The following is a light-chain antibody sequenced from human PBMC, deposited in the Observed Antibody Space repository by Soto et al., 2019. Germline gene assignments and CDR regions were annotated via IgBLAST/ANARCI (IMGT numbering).Light chain of an antibody. CDR1: QSISTY. V-gene: IGKV1-39*01. CDR2: AAS. CDR3: QQSYSTMWT. J-gene: IGKJ1*01. Sequence: DIQMTQSPSSLSASVGDRVTITCRASQSISTYLNWSQQKQGKXPKLLIYAASSLQSGVPSRFSGSGSETDLTLTISSLQPEDFETYSCQQSYSTMWTFGQGTKVDIK.